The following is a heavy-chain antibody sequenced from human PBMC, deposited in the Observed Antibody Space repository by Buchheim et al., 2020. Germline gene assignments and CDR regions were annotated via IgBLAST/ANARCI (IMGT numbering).Heavy chain of an antibody. J-gene: IGHJ6*02. D-gene: IGHD3-3*01. CDR1: GYTFTSYG. CDR3: ARVVINDYDFWSGRPAQPHPIMDV. Sequence: QVQLVQSGAEVKKPGASVKVSCKASGYTFTSYGISWVRQAPGQGLEWMGWISAYNGNTNYAQKLQGRVTMTTDTSTSTAYMELRSLRSDDTAVYYCARVVINDYDFWSGRPAQPHPIMDVWGQGTT. CDR2: ISAYNGNT. V-gene: IGHV1-18*01.